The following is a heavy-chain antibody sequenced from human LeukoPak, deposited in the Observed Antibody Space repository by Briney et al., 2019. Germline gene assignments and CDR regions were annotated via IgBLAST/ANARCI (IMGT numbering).Heavy chain of an antibody. Sequence: GGSLRLSCAASGFTFSSHWMSWVRQAPGKGLEWVANIKQDGSEKYYVDSVKGRFTISRDNAENSMYLQMNSLRAEDTAVYYCAREVGYTSGWYGNWFDPWGQGTLVTVPS. J-gene: IGHJ5*02. CDR1: GFTFSSHW. CDR2: IKQDGSEK. CDR3: AREVGYTSGWYGNWFDP. D-gene: IGHD6-19*01. V-gene: IGHV3-7*01.